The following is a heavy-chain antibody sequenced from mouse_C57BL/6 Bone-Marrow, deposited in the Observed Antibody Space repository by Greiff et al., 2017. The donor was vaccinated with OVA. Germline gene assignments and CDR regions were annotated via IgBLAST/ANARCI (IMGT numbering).Heavy chain of an antibody. J-gene: IGHJ4*01. Sequence: EVMLVESGGGLVKPGGSLKLSCAASGFTFSSYAMSWVRQTPEKRLEWVATISDGGSYTYYPGNVKGRFTISRDNAKNNLYLQMSHLKSEDTAMYYCARDRDCPYAMDYWGQGTSVTVSS. CDR2: ISDGGSYT. V-gene: IGHV5-4*01. CDR3: ARDRDCPYAMDY. CDR1: GFTFSSYA.